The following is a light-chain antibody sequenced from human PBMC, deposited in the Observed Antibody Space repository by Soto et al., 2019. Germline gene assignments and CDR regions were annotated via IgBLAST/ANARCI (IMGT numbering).Light chain of an antibody. Sequence: IVFVRLSGPLSLSPGERATLSCQSSLPVTNNYLAWYQQMAGQAPRLIIYDASSRATGIPDRFSASGSGTDFTLTISRQEPEYFAVYFCHQYSSSPPTFGQGTKV. V-gene: IGKV3-20*01. CDR2: DAS. J-gene: IGKJ1*01. CDR3: HQYSSSPPT. CDR1: LPVTNNY.